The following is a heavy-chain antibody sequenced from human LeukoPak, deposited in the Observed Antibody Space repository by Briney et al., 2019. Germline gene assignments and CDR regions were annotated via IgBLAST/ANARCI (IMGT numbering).Heavy chain of an antibody. CDR2: SSGSGANT. D-gene: IGHD3-10*01. J-gene: IGHJ4*02. CDR3: AKNYGSGTYYPFGVDY. CDR1: GFTFSTYA. V-gene: IGHV3-23*01. Sequence: GGSLRLSCAASGFTFSTYAMSLVRQAPGKGLEWVSSSSGSGANTFFADSVKGRFTISRDNSKNTLYLQMDSLRAEDTAVYYCAKNYGSGTYYPFGVDYWGQGTLVTVSS.